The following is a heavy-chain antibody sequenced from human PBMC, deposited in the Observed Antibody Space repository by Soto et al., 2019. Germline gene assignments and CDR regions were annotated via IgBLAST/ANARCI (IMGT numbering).Heavy chain of an antibody. Sequence: EVQLVESGGGLVQPGGSLRLSCAASGFTFSSYWMHWVRQAPGKGLVWVSRINRDGGSTSYAGSVKGRFTISRDNAKNTLYLQMNSLRAEDTAVYYCARGAVPAATPIDYWGQGTLVTVSS. CDR1: GFTFSSYW. V-gene: IGHV3-74*01. J-gene: IGHJ4*02. D-gene: IGHD2-2*02. CDR2: INRDGGST. CDR3: ARGAVPAATPIDY.